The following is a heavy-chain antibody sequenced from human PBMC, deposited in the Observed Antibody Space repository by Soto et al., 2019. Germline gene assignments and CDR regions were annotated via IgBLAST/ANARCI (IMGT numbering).Heavy chain of an antibody. J-gene: IGHJ6*02. Sequence: QVQLVESGGGVVQPGRSLRLSCAASGFTFSSYGMHWVRQAPGKGLEWVAVISYDGSNKYYADSVKGRFTISRYNSKNTLYLQMNSLRAEDTAVYYCAKDWTWFGEFIEQDYYYGMDVWGQGTTVTVSS. D-gene: IGHD3-10*01. V-gene: IGHV3-30*18. CDR1: GFTFSSYG. CDR2: ISYDGSNK. CDR3: AKDWTWFGEFIEQDYYYGMDV.